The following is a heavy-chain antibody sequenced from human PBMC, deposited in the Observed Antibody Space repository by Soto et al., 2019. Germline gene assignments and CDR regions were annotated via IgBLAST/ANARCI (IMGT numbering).Heavy chain of an antibody. J-gene: IGHJ4*02. CDR2: ISYDGSNK. D-gene: IGHD6-25*01. V-gene: IGHV3-30-3*01. CDR1: GFIFSSYA. Sequence: QVQLVESGGGVVQPGRSLRLSCAASGFIFSSYAMHWVRQAPGKGLEWVAVISYDGSNKYYADSVKGRFTISRDNSKNTLYLQMNSLRGEGAAVYYCARVGRLQAPDYWGQGTLVTVSS. CDR3: ARVGRLQAPDY.